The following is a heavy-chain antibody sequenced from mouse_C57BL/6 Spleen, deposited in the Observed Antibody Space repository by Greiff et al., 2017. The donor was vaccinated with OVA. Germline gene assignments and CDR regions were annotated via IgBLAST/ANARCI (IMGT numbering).Heavy chain of an antibody. CDR3: ARLVSGTLYAMDY. D-gene: IGHD6-2*01. CDR1: GYTFTSYW. Sequence: VQLQQSGTELVKPGASVKLSCKASGYTFTSYWMHWVKQRPGQGLEWIGNINASNGGTNYNEKFKSKATLTVDKSSSTAYMQLSSLTSEDSAVYYCARLVSGTLYAMDYWGQGTSVTVSS. J-gene: IGHJ4*01. CDR2: INASNGGT. V-gene: IGHV1-53*01.